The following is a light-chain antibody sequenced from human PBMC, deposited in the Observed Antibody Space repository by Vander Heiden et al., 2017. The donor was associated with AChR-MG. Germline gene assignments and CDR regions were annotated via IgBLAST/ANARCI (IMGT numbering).Light chain of an antibody. V-gene: IGKV1-5*03. Sequence: DIQTTQSPSTLSASVGDRVTSTCRASQSISSWLAWYQQKPGKAPKLLIYKASSSESGVPSRFSGSGSGTEFTLTISSLQHDDVASYYCQQNNTAVTFGQGTKVEIK. CDR1: QSISSW. CDR2: KAS. J-gene: IGKJ1*01. CDR3: QQNNTAVT.